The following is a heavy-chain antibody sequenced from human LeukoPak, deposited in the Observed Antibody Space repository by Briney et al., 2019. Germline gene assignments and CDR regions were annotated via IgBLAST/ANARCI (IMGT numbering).Heavy chain of an antibody. CDR2: IYYSGST. Sequence: SETLSLTCTVSGGSISSYYWSWIRQPPGKGLEWIGYIYYSGSTNYNPSLKSRVTISVDTSKNQFSLNLSSVTAADTAVYYCARIAVVTQGDAFDLWGRGTLVTVSS. J-gene: IGHJ3*01. CDR1: GGSISSYY. D-gene: IGHD4-23*01. V-gene: IGHV4-59*01. CDR3: ARIAVVTQGDAFDL.